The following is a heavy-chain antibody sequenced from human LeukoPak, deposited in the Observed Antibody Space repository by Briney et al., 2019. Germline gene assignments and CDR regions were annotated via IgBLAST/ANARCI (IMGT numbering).Heavy chain of an antibody. CDR2: LYISGST. CDR1: GASIGSYY. CDR3: ARDLSGSLYFDY. V-gene: IGHV4-4*07. Sequence: SETLSLTCTVSGASIGSYYYNWIRQTAGRGLEWIGRLYISGSTDYNPSLKSRVTISVDTSKNQFSLKLTSVTAADTAVYFCARDLSGSLYFDYWGQGVLVTVSS. J-gene: IGHJ4*02. D-gene: IGHD3-10*01.